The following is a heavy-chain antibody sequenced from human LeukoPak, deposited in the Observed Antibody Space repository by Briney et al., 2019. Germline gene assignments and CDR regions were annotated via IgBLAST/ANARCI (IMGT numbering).Heavy chain of an antibody. J-gene: IGHJ4*02. CDR2: IYYSGST. CDR1: GGSLSSPTYF. V-gene: IGHV4-39*01. CDR3: ALVVYYYGSGSYSPFDY. D-gene: IGHD3-10*01. Sequence: SETLSLTCSLSGGSLSSPTYFWSWIRQPPGKGLEWIASIYYSGSTYYNPSLKSRVTISVDTSENQFSLKLSSVTAADTAVYYCALVVYYYGSGSYSPFDYWGQGTLVTVSS.